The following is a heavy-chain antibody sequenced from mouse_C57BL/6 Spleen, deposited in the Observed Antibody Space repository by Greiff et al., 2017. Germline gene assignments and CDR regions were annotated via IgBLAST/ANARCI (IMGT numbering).Heavy chain of an antibody. CDR3: TRDTKTYYAMDY. D-gene: IGHD1-1*01. CDR2: ISSGGDYI. J-gene: IGHJ4*01. Sequence: EVKVVESGEGLVKPGGSLKLSCAASGFTFSSYAMSWVRQTPEKRLEWVAYISSGGDYIYYADTVKGRFNISRDNARNTLYLQMSSLKSEDTAVYYCTRDTKTYYAMDYWGQGTSVTVSS. V-gene: IGHV5-9-1*02. CDR1: GFTFSSYA.